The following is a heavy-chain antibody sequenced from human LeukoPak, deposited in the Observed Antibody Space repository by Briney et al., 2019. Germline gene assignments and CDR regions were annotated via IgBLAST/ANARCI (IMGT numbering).Heavy chain of an antibody. J-gene: IGHJ4*02. D-gene: IGHD3-9*01. Sequence: PSETLSLTCTVSGGSINSSSYYWGWIRQPPGGGLEWIGSIYYSGNTYYNPSLRSRATISVDTPKNKFSLHLTSVPAADTALYRCARSDVLTGYFTRKVGFDYWGQGTVVTVSS. CDR1: GGSINSSSYY. CDR3: ARSDVLTGYFTRKVGFDY. V-gene: IGHV4-39*01. CDR2: IYYSGNT.